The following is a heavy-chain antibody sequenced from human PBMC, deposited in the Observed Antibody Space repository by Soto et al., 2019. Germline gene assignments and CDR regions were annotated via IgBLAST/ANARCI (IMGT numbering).Heavy chain of an antibody. CDR3: ARAPNVRYSGSSDFDY. Sequence: SETLALTCTVSGGSISSYYGSWIRQPPGKGLEWIGYIYYSGSTNYNPSLKSRVTISVDTSKNQFSLNLSSVTAADTAVYYCARAPNVRYSGSSDFDYWGQGTLVTVSS. CDR2: IYYSGST. CDR1: GGSISSYY. V-gene: IGHV4-59*12. D-gene: IGHD1-26*01. J-gene: IGHJ4*02.